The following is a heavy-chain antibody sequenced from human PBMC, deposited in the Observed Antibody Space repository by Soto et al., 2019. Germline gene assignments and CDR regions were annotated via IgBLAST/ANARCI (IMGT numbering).Heavy chain of an antibody. CDR3: ARGAFGSYYVDY. Sequence: EVQVVESGGASVQPGGSLRLSCAASGFTFTSYWIHWVRQAPGKGLLWMSRIKGDETTSSYADSVKGRFTISRDNAKNTVYGRMNSLRAEDTAVYYCARGAFGSYYVDYWGQGTLVTVSS. CDR1: GFTFTSYW. D-gene: IGHD3-10*01. CDR2: IKGDETTS. J-gene: IGHJ4*02. V-gene: IGHV3-74*01.